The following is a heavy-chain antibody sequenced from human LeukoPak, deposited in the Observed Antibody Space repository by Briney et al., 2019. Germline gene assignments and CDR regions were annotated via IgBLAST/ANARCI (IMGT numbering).Heavy chain of an antibody. J-gene: IGHJ4*02. CDR2: INHSGST. Sequence: SETLSLTCAVYGGSFSGYYWSWIRQPPGKGLEWIGEINHSGSTNYNPSLKSRVTISVDTSKNQFSLKLSSVTAADTAVCYCARDRNLRKLYYFDYWGQGTLVTVSS. CDR3: ARDRNLRKLYYFDY. V-gene: IGHV4-34*01. CDR1: GGSFSGYY. D-gene: IGHD5-12*01.